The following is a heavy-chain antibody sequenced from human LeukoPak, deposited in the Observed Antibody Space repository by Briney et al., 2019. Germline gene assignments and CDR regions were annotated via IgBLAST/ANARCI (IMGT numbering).Heavy chain of an antibody. Sequence: ASVKVSCKASGGTFSSYTISWVRQAPGQGLEWMGRIIPILGIANYAQKFQGRVTITADKSTSTAYMELSSLRSEDTAVYYCARDLWQQPPDYWGQGTLVTVSS. CDR3: ARDLWQQPPDY. D-gene: IGHD6-13*01. CDR1: GGTFSSYT. J-gene: IGHJ4*02. V-gene: IGHV1-69*04. CDR2: IIPILGIA.